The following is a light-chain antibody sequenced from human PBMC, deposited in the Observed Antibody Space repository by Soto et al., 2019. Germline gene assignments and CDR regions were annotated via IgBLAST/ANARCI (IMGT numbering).Light chain of an antibody. V-gene: IGKV1-5*01. CDR2: DVS. J-gene: IGKJ1*01. Sequence: DIQMTQSPSTLSASVGDRVTITCRASQSISGWLAWYQQKPGKAPKLLIYDVSSLESGVPSRFSGSGSGTDFTLAISSLQPEDSATYYCLQDINYPWTFGQGTKVDIK. CDR1: QSISGW. CDR3: LQDINYPWT.